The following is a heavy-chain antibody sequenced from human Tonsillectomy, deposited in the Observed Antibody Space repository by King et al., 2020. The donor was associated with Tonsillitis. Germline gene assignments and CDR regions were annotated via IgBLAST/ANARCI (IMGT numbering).Heavy chain of an antibody. CDR1: GYTFTSYY. J-gene: IGHJ4*02. V-gene: IGHV1-46*01. CDR3: ARDPVITYRDQPGRGYSYGSGPHY. Sequence: QLVQSGAEVKKPGASVKVSCKASGYTFTSYYMHWVRQAPGQGLEWMGIINPSGGSTSYAKKFQGRVTMTRDTSKSTVYMELSSLRSEDTAVYYCARDPVITYRDQPGRGYSYGSGPHYWGQGTLVTVSS. CDR2: INPSGGST. D-gene: IGHD5-18*01.